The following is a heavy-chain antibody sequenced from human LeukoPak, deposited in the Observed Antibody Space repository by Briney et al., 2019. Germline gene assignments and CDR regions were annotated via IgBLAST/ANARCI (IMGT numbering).Heavy chain of an antibody. CDR1: GGSISSSSYY. D-gene: IGHD6-19*01. Sequence: SETLSLTCTVSGGSISSSSYYWGWIRQPPGKGLEWIGSIYYSGSTYYNPSLKSRVTISVDTSKNQFSLKLRSVTAADTAVYYCASPRTRLAWFDPRGQAALVT. CDR2: IYYSGST. V-gene: IGHV4-39*01. CDR3: ASPRTRLAWFDP. J-gene: IGHJ5*02.